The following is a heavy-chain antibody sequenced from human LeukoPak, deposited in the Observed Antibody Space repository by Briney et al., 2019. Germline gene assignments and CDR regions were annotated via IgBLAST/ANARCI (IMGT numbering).Heavy chain of an antibody. D-gene: IGHD3-22*01. CDR3: ARGQTYYYDSSGYYYFDY. V-gene: IGHV4-38-2*01. Sequence: ESLRLSRAASGFTVSSNYMRWVRQAPGKGLEWMGSINYSGSTYYNPSLKSRVTISVDTSKNQFSLKLSSVTAADTGVYYCARGQTYYYDSSGYYYFDYWGQGALVTVSS. J-gene: IGHJ4*02. CDR1: GFTVSSNY. CDR2: INYSGST.